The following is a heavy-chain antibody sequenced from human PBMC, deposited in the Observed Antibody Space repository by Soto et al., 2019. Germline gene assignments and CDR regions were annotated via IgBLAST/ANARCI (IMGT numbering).Heavy chain of an antibody. CDR2: ISYSGNT. Sequence: SETLSLTCTVSGGPISSGNYYWSWIRQPPGKGLEWIGFISYSGNTYYSTSLKSRVTISVDTSKSQFSLNLSFVTAADTAVYYCATMGTPATGLYFFDYWGQGSLVTVSS. CDR1: GGPISSGNYY. V-gene: IGHV4-30-4*01. D-gene: IGHD2-15*01. CDR3: ATMGTPATGLYFFDY. J-gene: IGHJ4*02.